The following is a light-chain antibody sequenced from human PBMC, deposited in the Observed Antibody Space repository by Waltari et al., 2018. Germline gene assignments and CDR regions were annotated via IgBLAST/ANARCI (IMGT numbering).Light chain of an antibody. V-gene: IGLV1-44*01. J-gene: IGLJ3*02. CDR3: AAWDDTLNGVV. CDR2: INN. CDR1: SSNIETNT. Sequence: QSALTQPPSASGTPGQRVTISCSGSSSNIETNTVNWYQQLPGTAPKLHNYINNQRPSGVPDRFSGSKSGISASLAISGLQSEDEADYFCAAWDDTLNGVVFGGGTKLTVL.